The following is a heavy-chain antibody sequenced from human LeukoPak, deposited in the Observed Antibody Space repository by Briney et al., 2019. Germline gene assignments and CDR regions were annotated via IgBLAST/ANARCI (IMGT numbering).Heavy chain of an antibody. V-gene: IGHV4-34*01. D-gene: IGHD3-3*01. CDR2: INHSGST. Sequence: SETLSLTCAVYGGSFSGYYWSWIRQPPGKGLEWIGEINHSGSTNYNPSLKSRVTISVDTSKNQFSLKLSSVTAADTAVYYRAREAYDFWSGSRVENWFDPWGQGTLVTVSS. CDR1: GGSFSGYY. CDR3: AREAYDFWSGSRVENWFDP. J-gene: IGHJ5*02.